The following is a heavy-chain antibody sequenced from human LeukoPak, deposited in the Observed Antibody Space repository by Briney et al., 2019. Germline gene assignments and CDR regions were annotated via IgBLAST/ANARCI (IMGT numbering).Heavy chain of an antibody. CDR3: ARHQSAIALFDY. J-gene: IGHJ4*02. V-gene: IGHV4-38-2*01. D-gene: IGHD2-2*02. Sequence: SETLSLTCAVSGYSISNGYYWGWIRQPPGKGLEWIGSIYHTGSTYYNPSLKSRVTISVDTSKKQFSLKLSSVTAADTAVYYCARHQSAIALFDYGGQGTLVTVSS. CDR1: GYSISNGYY. CDR2: IYHTGST.